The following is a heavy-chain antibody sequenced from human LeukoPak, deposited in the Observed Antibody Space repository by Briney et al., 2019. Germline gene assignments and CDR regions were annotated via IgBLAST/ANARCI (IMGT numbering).Heavy chain of an antibody. J-gene: IGHJ5*02. CDR2: IIPIFGTA. CDR1: GGTFSSSA. D-gene: IGHD1-14*01. Sequence: SVTVSCKASGGTFSSSAISWVRQAPGQGLEWMGGIIPIFGTANYAQKFQGRVTITTDESTSTAYMELSSLRSEDTAVYYCARDGPGINGPSTVGFDPWGQGTLVTVSS. V-gene: IGHV1-69*05. CDR3: ARDGPGINGPSTVGFDP.